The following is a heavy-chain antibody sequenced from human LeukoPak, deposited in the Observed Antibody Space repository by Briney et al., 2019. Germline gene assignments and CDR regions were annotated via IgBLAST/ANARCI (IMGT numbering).Heavy chain of an antibody. V-gene: IGHV3-23*01. CDR1: GFTFSNYA. J-gene: IGHJ4*02. CDR2: ISGTSGTI. CDR3: AKRVGDPRSVDY. D-gene: IGHD2-21*02. Sequence: PGGSLRLSCAASGFTFSNYAMSCVRQAPGKRLEWVSGISGTSGTINYAAPVKGRFTISRDNSKNTLYLQMNRLRVDDMAVYYGAKRVGDPRSVDYWGQGTLVTVSS.